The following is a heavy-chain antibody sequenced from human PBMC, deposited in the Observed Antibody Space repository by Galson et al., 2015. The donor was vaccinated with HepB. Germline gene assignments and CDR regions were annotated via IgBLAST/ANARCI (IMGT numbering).Heavy chain of an antibody. D-gene: IGHD6-6*01. CDR2: IDWDDDK. CDR1: GFSLSTNAMR. CDR3: TLSIAARYFDY. Sequence: PALVKPTQTLTLTCTFSGFSLSTNAMRVSWIRQPPGKALEWLARIDWDDDKFYSTSLKTRLTISKDTSRNQVVLTMTNMDPVDTATYYCTLSIAARYFDYWGQGILVTVSS. V-gene: IGHV2-70*04. J-gene: IGHJ4*02.